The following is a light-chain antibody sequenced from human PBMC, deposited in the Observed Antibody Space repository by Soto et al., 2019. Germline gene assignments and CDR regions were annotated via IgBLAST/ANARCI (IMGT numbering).Light chain of an antibody. CDR3: QQYGSSPFT. V-gene: IGKV3-20*01. CDR2: GAS. CDR1: QSVSSSY. J-gene: IGKJ3*01. Sequence: EIVLTQSPGTLSLSPGERATLSCRASQSVSSSYLAWYQQKSGQAPRLLIYGASSRATGIPDRFSGSGSGTDFTLTISRLEPEDCAVYYCQQYGSSPFTFGHGTKVDIK.